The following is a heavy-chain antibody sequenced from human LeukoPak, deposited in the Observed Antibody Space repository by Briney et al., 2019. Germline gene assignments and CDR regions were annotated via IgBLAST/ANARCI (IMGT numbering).Heavy chain of an antibody. Sequence: GGSLRLSCAASGFTFSSYAMSWVRQAPGKGLEWVSVISGSGDSTYHADSVKGRFTISRDNSKNTLNLQMNSPRVEDTAVYYCAKLSGSYYLPLDYWGQGTLVTVSS. CDR3: AKLSGSYYLPLDY. V-gene: IGHV3-23*01. J-gene: IGHJ4*02. CDR1: GFTFSSYA. D-gene: IGHD1-26*01. CDR2: ISGSGDST.